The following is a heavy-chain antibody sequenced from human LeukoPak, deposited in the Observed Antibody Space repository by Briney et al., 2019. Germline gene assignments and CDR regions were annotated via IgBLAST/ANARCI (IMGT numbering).Heavy chain of an antibody. J-gene: IGHJ4*02. Sequence: GGSLRLSCAASEFTVSSNYMSWVRQAPGKGLEWVSVIYSGGTTYYPDSVKGRFTISRDNSKNTLYLQMNDLRAEDTAVYYCARLAVAYFDNWGQGTLVTVSS. V-gene: IGHV3-66*04. CDR3: ARLAVAYFDN. D-gene: IGHD6-19*01. CDR2: IYSGGTT. CDR1: EFTVSSNY.